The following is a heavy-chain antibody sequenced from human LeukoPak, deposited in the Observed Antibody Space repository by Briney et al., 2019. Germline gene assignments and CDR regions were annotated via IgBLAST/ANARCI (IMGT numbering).Heavy chain of an antibody. CDR3: VRERGFRGSYYYDH. D-gene: IGHD1-26*01. V-gene: IGHV3-48*02. CDR1: GFMYSGFD. Sequence: GGSLRLSCAASGFMYSGFDMSWVRQAPGKGLEWVSYISSGSSTMYYAESVKGRFTISRDNAKTSLFLQMNGLRDEDTAVYYCVRERGFRGSYYYDHWGQGALVTVSS. J-gene: IGHJ4*02. CDR2: ISSGSSTM.